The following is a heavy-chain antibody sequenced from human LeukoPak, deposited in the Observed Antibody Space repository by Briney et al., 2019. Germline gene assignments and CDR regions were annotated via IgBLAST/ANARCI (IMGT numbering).Heavy chain of an antibody. D-gene: IGHD3-3*01. CDR3: ARGYNPNTYYDFWSGYSTGDGIDY. J-gene: IGHJ4*02. Sequence: LVESGGGVVQPGRSLRLSCAASGFTFSSYGMHWVRQAPGKGLEWVAVIWYDGSNKYYADSVKGRFTISRDNSKNTLYLQMNSLRAEDTAVYYCARGYNPNTYYDFWSGYSTGDGIDYWGQGTLVTVSS. CDR1: GFTFSSYG. CDR2: IWYDGSNK. V-gene: IGHV3-33*01.